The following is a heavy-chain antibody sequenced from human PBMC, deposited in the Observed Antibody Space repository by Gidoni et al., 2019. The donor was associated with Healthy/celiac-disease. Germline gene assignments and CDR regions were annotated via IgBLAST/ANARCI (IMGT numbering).Heavy chain of an antibody. D-gene: IGHD3-3*01. CDR1: GFTFSSYA. CDR3: ANTDPGPYDSPPVHFDY. CDR2: ISGSGGST. V-gene: IGHV3-23*04. Sequence: EVQLVASGGGLVQPGGSLRLPFAASGFTFSSYAMSWVRQAPGKGLEWVSAISGSGGSTYYADSVKGRFTISRDNSKNTLYLQMNSLRAEDTAVYYCANTDPGPYDSPPVHFDYWGQGTLVTVSS. J-gene: IGHJ4*02.